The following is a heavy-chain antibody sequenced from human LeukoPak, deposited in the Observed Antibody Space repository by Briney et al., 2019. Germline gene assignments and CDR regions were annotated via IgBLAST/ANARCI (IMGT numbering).Heavy chain of an antibody. CDR2: IYSGGST. V-gene: IGHV3-66*04. CDR1: GFTFSSYE. CDR3: ARHSGIYRGGFDY. D-gene: IGHD1-26*01. J-gene: IGHJ4*02. Sequence: PGGSLRLSCAASGFTFSSYEMNWVRQAPGKGLGWVSVIYSGGSTYHDDSVKGRLTISRDNSKNTLYFQMNSLRAEDTAVYYCARHSGIYRGGFDYWGQGALVTVSS.